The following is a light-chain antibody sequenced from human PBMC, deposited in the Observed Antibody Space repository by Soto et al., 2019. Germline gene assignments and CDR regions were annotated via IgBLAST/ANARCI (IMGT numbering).Light chain of an antibody. CDR3: QQYNSYPYT. Sequence: DIQMTQSPSTLSASVGDRVTITCRASQSISSWLAWYQQKPEKAPKLLIYKASSLESGVPSRFSGSGSGTEFTFTISSLQPDDFATYYCQQYNSYPYTFGQGTKLEIK. CDR1: QSISSW. V-gene: IGKV1-5*03. CDR2: KAS. J-gene: IGKJ2*01.